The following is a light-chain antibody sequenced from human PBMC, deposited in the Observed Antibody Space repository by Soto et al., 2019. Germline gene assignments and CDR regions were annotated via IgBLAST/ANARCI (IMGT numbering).Light chain of an antibody. J-gene: IGKJ1*01. CDR3: QKYNGTPRT. CDR2: EAS. V-gene: IGKV1-27*01. CDR1: QDISGH. Sequence: DIQVTQSPSSLSASVGDRVTITCRASQDISGHLAWYQQKPGKVPKRLIYEASTLQSRVPSRFSASGSGTDFTLTISSLQPEDVATYYCQKYNGTPRTFGQGTKVELK.